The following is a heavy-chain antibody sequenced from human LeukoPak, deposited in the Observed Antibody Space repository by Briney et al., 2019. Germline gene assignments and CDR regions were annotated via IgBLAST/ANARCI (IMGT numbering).Heavy chain of an antibody. V-gene: IGHV1-8*01. D-gene: IGHD3-16*01. J-gene: IGHJ4*02. CDR2: MNPNSGNT. CDR3: AREIAIGGFDY. Sequence: ASVKVSCKASGYTFTSYDINLVRQANGRGLEWMGWMNPNSGNTGYAQKFQGRVTMTRNTSISTAYMELSSLRSEDTAVYYCAREIAIGGFDYWGQGTLVTVSS. CDR1: GYTFTSYD.